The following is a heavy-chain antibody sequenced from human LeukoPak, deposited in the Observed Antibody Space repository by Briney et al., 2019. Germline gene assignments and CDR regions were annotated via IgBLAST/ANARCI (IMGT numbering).Heavy chain of an antibody. CDR3: ARDQEGFDY. CDR2: ISTYNGNT. Sequence: GASVKASCKAPGYTFTNYGISWVRQAPGQGLEWMAWISTYNGNTNYAQKFQGRVTMTTDTSTSTAYMELRSLRSDDTAVYYCARDQEGFDYWGQGTLVTVSS. V-gene: IGHV1-18*01. CDR1: GYTFTNYG. J-gene: IGHJ4*02.